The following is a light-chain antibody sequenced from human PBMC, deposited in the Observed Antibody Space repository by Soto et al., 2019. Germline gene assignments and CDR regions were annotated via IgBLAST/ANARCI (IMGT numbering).Light chain of an antibody. CDR1: QSVSSN. V-gene: IGKV3-15*01. CDR2: GAS. Sequence: IVLTQSPATLSVSPGDTATLSCRANQSVSSNLAWYQQKPGQAPRLLMYGASTRATAIPARFSGSGSGTEFTLNLTCLQSGDIAVYYCQQYDSWLVWTFGQGAKVEI. J-gene: IGKJ1*01. CDR3: QQYDSWLVWT.